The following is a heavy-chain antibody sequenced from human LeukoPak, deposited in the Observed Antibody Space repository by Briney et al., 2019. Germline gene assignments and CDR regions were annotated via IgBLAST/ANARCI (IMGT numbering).Heavy chain of an antibody. CDR1: GGSINSDNYY. CDR2: IYYSGSS. D-gene: IGHD6-13*01. V-gene: IGHV4-39*01. Sequence: SETLSLTCTVSGGSINSDNYYWVWIRQPPGKGLEWIGSIYYSGSSYYNPSLKSRVTISVDTSKNQFSLKLSSVTAADTAVYYCARGGSSWFWWFDPWGQGTLVTVSS. J-gene: IGHJ5*02. CDR3: ARGGSSWFWWFDP.